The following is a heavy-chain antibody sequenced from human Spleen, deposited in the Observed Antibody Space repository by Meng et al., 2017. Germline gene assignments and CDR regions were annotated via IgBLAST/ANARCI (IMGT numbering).Heavy chain of an antibody. Sequence: GGSLRLSCKGSGYNFTNYWIAWVRQLPGKGLEWMGIIYPGDSDTRYGPSFQDQVTFSVDTSISTAYLQWSILKASDTAMYFCATWATVTTDDYWGQGTLVTVSS. CDR1: GYNFTNYW. D-gene: IGHD4-17*01. CDR3: ATWATVTTDDY. CDR2: IYPGDSDT. J-gene: IGHJ4*02. V-gene: IGHV5-51*01.